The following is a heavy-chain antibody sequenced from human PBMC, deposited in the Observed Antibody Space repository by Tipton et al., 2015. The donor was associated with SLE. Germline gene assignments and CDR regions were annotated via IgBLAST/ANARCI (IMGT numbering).Heavy chain of an antibody. CDR3: ARVDFWSGYLDY. Sequence: TLSLTCTVSGYSISSGYYWGWIRQPPGKGLEWIGEINHSGSTNYNPSLKSRVTISVDTSKNQFSLKLSSVTAADTAVYYCARVDFWSGYLDYWGQGTLVTVSS. D-gene: IGHD3-3*01. J-gene: IGHJ4*02. V-gene: IGHV4-38-2*02. CDR1: GYSISSGYY. CDR2: INHSGST.